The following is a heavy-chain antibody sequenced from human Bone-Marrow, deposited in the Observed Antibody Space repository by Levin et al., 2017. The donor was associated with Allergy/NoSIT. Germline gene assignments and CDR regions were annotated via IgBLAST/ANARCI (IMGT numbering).Heavy chain of an antibody. V-gene: IGHV4-39*02. CDR1: GASISNYSSF. CDR2: LYHTGST. CDR3: ARRGFAFDM. Sequence: PSETLSLTCTVSGASISNYSSFWGWIRQSPGKGLEWIGNLYHTGSTYYAPSLQSRVTLSVDTSKNLLSLKMTSVTAADTAVYYCARRGFAFDMWGQGTLVTVSS. J-gene: IGHJ3*02.